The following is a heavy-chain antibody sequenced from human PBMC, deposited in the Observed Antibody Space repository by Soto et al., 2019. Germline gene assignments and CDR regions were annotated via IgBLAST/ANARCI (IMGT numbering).Heavy chain of an antibody. J-gene: IGHJ5*01. Sequence: VQLVESGGGLVKPGGSLRLSCAASGFTFDNAWMSWVRQAPGKGLEWVGRVQSKTEGGTVDYAAPVKGRFSISRDNSTSTLYVQTRRLKPDDTGGHYGAAMSVHSSVWFVSWRQGSLVTVSS. V-gene: IGHV3-15*01. D-gene: IGHD3-22*01. CDR3: AAMSVHSSVWFVS. CDR1: GFTFDNAW. CDR2: VQSKTEGGTV.